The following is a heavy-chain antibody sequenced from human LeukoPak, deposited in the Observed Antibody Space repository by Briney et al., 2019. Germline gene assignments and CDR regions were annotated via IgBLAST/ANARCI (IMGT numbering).Heavy chain of an antibody. CDR3: AKEGPGGGGYFDD. Sequence: GGSLRLSCAASGFTFSSYIMSWVRQAPGKGLEWVSLIGGSGDSTYYADSVKGRFTISRDNSKNTLYLRMNSLRADDTAVFYCAKEGPGGGGYFDDWGQGTLVTVSS. CDR2: IGGSGDST. D-gene: IGHD3-10*01. J-gene: IGHJ4*02. V-gene: IGHV3-23*01. CDR1: GFTFSSYI.